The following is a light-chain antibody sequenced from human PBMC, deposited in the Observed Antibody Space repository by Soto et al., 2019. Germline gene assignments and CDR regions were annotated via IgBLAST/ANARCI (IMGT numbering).Light chain of an antibody. Sequence: AILMTQSPSSLSASPGDRVTITCRASQGISSYLAWYQQKPGKAPKLLIYAASTLQSGVPSRFSGSGSGTEFTLTISSLQSEDSAVYYCQQSHNRPSFGPGTKVDI. V-gene: IGKV1-8*01. J-gene: IGKJ3*01. CDR1: QGISSY. CDR2: AAS. CDR3: QQSHNRPS.